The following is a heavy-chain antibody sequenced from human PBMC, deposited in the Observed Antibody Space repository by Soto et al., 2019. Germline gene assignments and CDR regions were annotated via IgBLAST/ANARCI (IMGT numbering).Heavy chain of an antibody. CDR1: GGSISSGAYY. D-gene: IGHD2-21*02. CDR2: IYYSGST. J-gene: IGHJ4*02. CDR3: APNPLGDSDFDY. V-gene: IGHV4-31*03. Sequence: QVQLQESGPGLVKPSQTLSLTCTVSGGSISSGAYYWNWIRQHPGKGLEWMGSIYYSGSTDYNPSLQCRVTISVDTSKNQFSLKLSSVTAADTDVYYCAPNPLGDSDFDYWGQGTLVTVSS.